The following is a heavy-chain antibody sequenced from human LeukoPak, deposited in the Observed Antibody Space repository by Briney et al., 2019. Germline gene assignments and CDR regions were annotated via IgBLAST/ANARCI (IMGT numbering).Heavy chain of an antibody. CDR1: GYTFTSYA. CDR2: INTNTGNP. J-gene: IGHJ4*02. CDR3: ARDYSSGWQLGEKLFDY. V-gene: IGHV7-4-1*02. Sequence: ASVKVSCKASGYTFTSYAMNWVRQAPGQGLEWMGWINTNTGNPTYAQGFTGRFVFSLDTSVSTAYLQISSLKAEDTAVYYCARDYSSGWQLGEKLFDYWGQGTLVTVSS. D-gene: IGHD6-19*01.